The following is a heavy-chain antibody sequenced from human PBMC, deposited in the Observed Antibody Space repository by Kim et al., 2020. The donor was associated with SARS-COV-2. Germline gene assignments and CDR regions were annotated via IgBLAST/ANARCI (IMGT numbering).Heavy chain of an antibody. CDR1: GGSFNGYY. D-gene: IGHD3-10*01. Sequence: SETLSLTCAVYGGSFNGYYWSWIRQPPGKGLEWIGEINHSGSTNYNPSLKSRVTISIDTSKNQFSLKLSSVTAADTAVYYCVSTSGYWGQGTLVTVSS. CDR2: INHSGST. V-gene: IGHV4-34*01. CDR3: VSTSGY. J-gene: IGHJ4*02.